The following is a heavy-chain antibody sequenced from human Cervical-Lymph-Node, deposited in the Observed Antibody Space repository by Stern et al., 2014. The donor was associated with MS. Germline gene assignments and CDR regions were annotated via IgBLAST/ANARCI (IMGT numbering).Heavy chain of an antibody. Sequence: QVPLMQSGAEVKKPGTSVTVSCKASGYTFSDYYIQWVRQTPGPGLEWMGRINPDGGGTTYAQNFQGRVTMTTDTSINTGFLTLSGLTSDDTATYFCARDLVGSGWSMDSWGQGTLVIVSS. D-gene: IGHD6-19*01. V-gene: IGHV1-2*06. CDR3: ARDLVGSGWSMDS. CDR2: INPDGGGT. J-gene: IGHJ5*02. CDR1: GYTFSDYY.